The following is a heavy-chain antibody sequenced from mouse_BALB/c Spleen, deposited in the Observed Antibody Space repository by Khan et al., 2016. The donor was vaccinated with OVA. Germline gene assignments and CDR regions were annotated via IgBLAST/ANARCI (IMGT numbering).Heavy chain of an antibody. CDR1: GFNIKDTY. D-gene: IGHD2-12*01. J-gene: IGHJ1*01. Sequence: EVELKESGAELVKPGASVKLSCTASGFNIKDTYLHWVKQRPEQGLEWIGRIAPANGNTQYDPKFQGKATLTSDTSSNTAYLQLNSLTSEDTAVYYCARPSYDPRDFEVWGAGTTLTVSS. V-gene: IGHV14-3*02. CDR2: IAPANGNT. CDR3: ARPSYDPRDFEV.